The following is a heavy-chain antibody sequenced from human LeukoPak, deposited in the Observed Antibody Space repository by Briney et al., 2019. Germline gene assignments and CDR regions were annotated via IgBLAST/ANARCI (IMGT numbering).Heavy chain of an antibody. CDR1: GGTFSIYA. CDR2: IIPIFGTA. CDR3: ARLVMATINYYYIYMDF. D-gene: IGHD5-24*01. Sequence: SVNFCFTSSGGTFSIYAISWVRQAPGQGIEWMGGIIPIFGTANYAQNFQGRVTITADESTSTAYMEPSSLRSEDTAVYYCARLVMATINYYYIYMDFWGKGTLVTVSS. V-gene: IGHV1-69*01. J-gene: IGHJ6*03.